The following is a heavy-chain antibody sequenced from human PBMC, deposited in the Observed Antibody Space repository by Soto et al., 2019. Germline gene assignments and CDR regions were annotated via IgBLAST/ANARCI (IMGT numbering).Heavy chain of an antibody. CDR2: ISYDGSNK. D-gene: IGHD4-17*01. Sequence: GGSLRLSCAASGFTFSSYGMHWVRQAPGKGLEWVAVISYDGSNKYYADSVKGRFTISRDNSKNTLYLQMNSLRAEDTAVYYCAKGKLDLRGYYYYGMDVWGQGTTVTVSS. CDR3: AKGKLDLRGYYYYGMDV. J-gene: IGHJ6*02. CDR1: GFTFSSYG. V-gene: IGHV3-30*18.